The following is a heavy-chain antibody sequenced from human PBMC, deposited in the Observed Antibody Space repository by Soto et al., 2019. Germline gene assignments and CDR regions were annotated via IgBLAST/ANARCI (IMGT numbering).Heavy chain of an antibody. CDR3: ARAHGYSSSWYYYYDMDV. J-gene: IGHJ6*03. D-gene: IGHD6-13*01. Sequence: ASVKVSCKASGYTFTSYGISWVRQAPGQGLEWMGWISAYNGKTKYAQKLQGRVTMTTDTSTSTAYMELRSLRSDYTAVYYCARAHGYSSSWYYYYDMDVCGKWTTVTVSS. CDR1: GYTFTSYG. V-gene: IGHV1-18*01. CDR2: ISAYNGKT.